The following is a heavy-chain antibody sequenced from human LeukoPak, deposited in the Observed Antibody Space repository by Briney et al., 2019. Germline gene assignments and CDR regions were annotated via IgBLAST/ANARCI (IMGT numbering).Heavy chain of an antibody. CDR2: IIPIFGTA. Sequence: SVKVSCKASGGTFSSYAISWVRQAPGQGLEWMGGIIPIFGTANYAQKFQGRVTITADESTSTAYMELSSLRSEDTAVYYCASDVGYCSSSSCYGLYYWGQGTLVTVSS. CDR1: GGTFSSYA. V-gene: IGHV1-69*01. CDR3: ASDVGYCSSSSCYGLYY. D-gene: IGHD2-2*01. J-gene: IGHJ4*02.